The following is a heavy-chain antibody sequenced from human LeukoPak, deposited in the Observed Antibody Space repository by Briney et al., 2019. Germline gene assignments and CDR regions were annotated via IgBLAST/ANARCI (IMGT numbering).Heavy chain of an antibody. D-gene: IGHD3-22*01. V-gene: IGHV1-18*01. J-gene: IGHJ3*02. CDR1: GYTFTSYG. CDR3: ARTYYYDSSGPYAFDI. CDR2: ISAYNGDT. Sequence: GASVKVSCKASGYTFTSYGISWVRQAPGQGLEWMGWISAYNGDTNYAQKLQGRVTMTTDTSTSTAYMELSSLRSEDTAVYYCARTYYYDSSGPYAFDIWGQGTMVTVSS.